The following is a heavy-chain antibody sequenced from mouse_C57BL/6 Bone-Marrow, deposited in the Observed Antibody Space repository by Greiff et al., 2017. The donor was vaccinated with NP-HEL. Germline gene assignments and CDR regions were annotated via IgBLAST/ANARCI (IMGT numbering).Heavy chain of an antibody. D-gene: IGHD2-1*01. J-gene: IGHJ4*01. Sequence: EVQVVESGPELVKPGASVKIPCKASGYTFTDYNMDWVKQSHGKSLEWIGDINPNNGGTIYNQKFKGKATLTVDKSSSTAYMELRSLTSEDTAVYYCASSIYSGAMDYWGQGTSVTVSS. V-gene: IGHV1-18*01. CDR2: INPNNGGT. CDR3: ASSIYSGAMDY. CDR1: GYTFTDYN.